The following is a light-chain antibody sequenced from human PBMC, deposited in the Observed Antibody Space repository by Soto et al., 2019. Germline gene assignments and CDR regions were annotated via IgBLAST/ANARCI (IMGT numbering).Light chain of an antibody. CDR3: SSYTSSSSYV. CDR2: DGS. Sequence: QSALTQPASVSGSPGQSITISCTGTSSDVGGYNYVSWYQQHPGKAPKLMIYDGSNRPSGVSNRFSGSKSGNTASLTISGLKAEDEADYYCSSYTSSSSYVFGTGTKLTVL. V-gene: IGLV2-14*01. CDR1: SSDVGGYNY. J-gene: IGLJ1*01.